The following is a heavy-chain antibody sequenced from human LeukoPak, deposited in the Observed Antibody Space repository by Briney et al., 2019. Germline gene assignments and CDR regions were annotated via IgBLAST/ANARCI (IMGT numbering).Heavy chain of an antibody. CDR1: GFTFSSYG. CDR3: AKDDGYPTAFDY. V-gene: IGHV3-30*18. CDR2: ISYDGSNK. Sequence: GSLRLSCAASGFTFSSYGMHWVRQAPGKGREGVAVISYDGSNKYYADSVKGRFTISRDNSKNTLYLQMNSLRAEDTAVYYCAKDDGYPTAFDYWGQGTLVTVSS. J-gene: IGHJ4*02. D-gene: IGHD5-24*01.